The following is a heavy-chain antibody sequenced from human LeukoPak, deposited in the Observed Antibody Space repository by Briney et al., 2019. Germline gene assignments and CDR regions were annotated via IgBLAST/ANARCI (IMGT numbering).Heavy chain of an antibody. V-gene: IGHV4-34*01. D-gene: IGHD3-22*01. J-gene: IGHJ4*02. CDR3: GSVYYDSSGYGDNDY. CDR1: GGSFSGYY. Sequence: SETLSLTCAVYGGSFSGYYWSWIRQPPGKGLEWIGEINHSGSTNYNPSLKSRVTISVDTSKNQFSLKLSSVTAADTAVYYCGSVYYDSSGYGDNDYWGQGTLVTVSS. CDR2: INHSGST.